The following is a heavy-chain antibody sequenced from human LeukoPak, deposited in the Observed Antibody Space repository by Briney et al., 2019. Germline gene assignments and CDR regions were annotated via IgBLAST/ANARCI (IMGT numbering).Heavy chain of an antibody. V-gene: IGHV4-34*01. Sequence: SETLSLTCAVYGGSFSGYYWSWIRQPPGKGLEWIGEINHSGSTNYNPSLKSRVTISVDTSKNQFSLKLGSVTAADTAVYYCARRKRLYDSSGYFDPWGQGTLVTVSS. J-gene: IGHJ5*02. CDR3: ARRKRLYDSSGYFDP. D-gene: IGHD3-22*01. CDR2: INHSGST. CDR1: GGSFSGYY.